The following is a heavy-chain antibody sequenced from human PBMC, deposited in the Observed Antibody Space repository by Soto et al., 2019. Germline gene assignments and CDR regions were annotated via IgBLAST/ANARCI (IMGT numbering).Heavy chain of an antibody. CDR2: IIPIYGRA. V-gene: IGHV1-69*01. J-gene: IGHJ4*02. D-gene: IGHD3-16*01. CDR1: GDNFRTNA. Sequence: QVQLVQSGTVVKWPGSSVRVSCKVSGDNFRTNAINWVRQAPGQGLEWMGGIIPIYGRADAIERFQGRVTITADESTSTAYMELRGLRSDDTALYSCARGPYRGSYTHFENWGQGTLITVSS. CDR3: ARGPYRGSYTHFEN.